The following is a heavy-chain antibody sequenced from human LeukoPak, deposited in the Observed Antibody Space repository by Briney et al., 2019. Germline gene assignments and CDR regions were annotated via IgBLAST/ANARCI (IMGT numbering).Heavy chain of an antibody. V-gene: IGHV3-23*05. CDR3: AMRWELHALDI. J-gene: IGHJ3*02. Sequence: GGSPRLPCGASGFTFSSYAMTWVRQAPGKGLEWVSAITGSGSSTYYADSVKGRFTISRDNSKNTLYLQMNSLRAEDTAVYYCAMRWELHALDIWGQGTVVTVSS. D-gene: IGHD1-26*01. CDR1: GFTFSSYA. CDR2: ITGSGSST.